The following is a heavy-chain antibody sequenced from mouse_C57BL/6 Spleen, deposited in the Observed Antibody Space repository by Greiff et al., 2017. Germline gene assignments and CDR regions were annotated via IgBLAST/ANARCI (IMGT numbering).Heavy chain of an antibody. V-gene: IGHV1-82*01. CDR2: IYPGDGDT. Sequence: QVQLQQSGPELVKPGASVKISCKASGYAFSSSWMNWVKQRPGKGLEWIGRIYPGDGDTNYNGKFKGTATLTVDKSSSTAYMQLSSLTSEGSAVYFCARSFDGYYGYFDVWGTGTTVTVSS. CDR3: ARSFDGYYGYFDV. CDR1: GYAFSSSW. D-gene: IGHD2-3*01. J-gene: IGHJ1*03.